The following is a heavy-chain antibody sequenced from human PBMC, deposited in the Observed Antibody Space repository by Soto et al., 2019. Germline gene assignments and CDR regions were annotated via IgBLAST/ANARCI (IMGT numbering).Heavy chain of an antibody. V-gene: IGHV1-69*13. Sequence: GASVKVSCKASGGTFSSYAISWVRQAPGQGLEWMGGIIPIFGTANYAQKFQGRVTITADESTSTAYMELSSLRSEDTAVYYCARDRPNDYGDYAYFDYWGQGTLVTVSS. CDR1: GGTFSSYA. CDR2: IIPIFGTA. CDR3: ARDRPNDYGDYAYFDY. J-gene: IGHJ4*02. D-gene: IGHD4-17*01.